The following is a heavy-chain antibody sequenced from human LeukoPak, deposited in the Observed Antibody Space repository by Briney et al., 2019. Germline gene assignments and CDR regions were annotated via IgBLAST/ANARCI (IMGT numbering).Heavy chain of an antibody. CDR2: IYYSGST. D-gene: IGHD2-15*01. CDR3: AREGDCSGGSCYDAARAFDI. Sequence: SQTLSLTCTVSGGSISSGGYYWSWIRQHPGKGLEWIGYIYYSGSTYYNPSLKSRVTISVDTSENQFSLKLSSVTAADTAVYYCAREGDCSGGSCYDAARAFDIWGQGTMATVSS. V-gene: IGHV4-31*03. J-gene: IGHJ3*02. CDR1: GGSISSGGYY.